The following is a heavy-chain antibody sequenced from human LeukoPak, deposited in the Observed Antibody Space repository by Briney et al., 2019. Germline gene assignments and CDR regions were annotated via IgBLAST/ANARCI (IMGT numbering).Heavy chain of an antibody. CDR3: ARDLVVVARFNWFDP. CDR2: ISAYNGNT. Sequence: ASAKVSCKASGYTCTSYGISWVRQAPGQGLEWMGWISAYNGNTNYAQKLQGRVTMTTDTSTSTAYMELRSLRSDDTAVYYCARDLVVVARFNWFDPWGQGTLVTVSS. J-gene: IGHJ5*02. D-gene: IGHD2-15*01. V-gene: IGHV1-18*01. CDR1: GYTCTSYG.